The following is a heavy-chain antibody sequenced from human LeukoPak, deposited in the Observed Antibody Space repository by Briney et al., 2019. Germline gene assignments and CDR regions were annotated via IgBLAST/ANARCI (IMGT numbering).Heavy chain of an antibody. Sequence: GASVKVSCKASGYTFTSYGISWVRQAPGQGLEWMGWISAYNGNTNYVQKLQGRVTMTTDTSTSTAYMELRSLRSDDTAVYYCARGGARGRYYYDSSGAEFDYWGQGTLVTVSS. D-gene: IGHD3-22*01. CDR1: GYTFTSYG. V-gene: IGHV1-18*01. CDR2: ISAYNGNT. CDR3: ARGGARGRYYYDSSGAEFDY. J-gene: IGHJ4*02.